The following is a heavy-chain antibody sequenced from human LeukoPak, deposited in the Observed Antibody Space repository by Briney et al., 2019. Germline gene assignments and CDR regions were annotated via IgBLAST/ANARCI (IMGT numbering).Heavy chain of an antibody. Sequence: ASVKVSCKASGYTFTSYAMHWVRQAPGQRLEWMGWINAGNGNTKYSQKFQGRVTITRDTSASTAYMELSSLRSDDTAVYYCARVGYDFWSGYFSSGYHMDVWGKGTTVTVSS. CDR3: ARVGYDFWSGYFSSGYHMDV. V-gene: IGHV1-3*01. CDR1: GYTFTSYA. D-gene: IGHD3-3*01. CDR2: INAGNGNT. J-gene: IGHJ6*03.